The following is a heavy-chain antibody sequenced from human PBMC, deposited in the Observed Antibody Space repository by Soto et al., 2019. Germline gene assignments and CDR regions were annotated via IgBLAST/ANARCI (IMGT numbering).Heavy chain of an antibody. V-gene: IGHV1-18*01. J-gene: IGHJ3*02. CDR1: GYAFSSFG. D-gene: IGHD1-26*01. CDR3: ARDRRVGANKEAYYI. Sequence: QDQLVQSGPEVKKPGASVKVSCKASGYAFSSFGITWVRQAPGQGLEWMGWIGIYHGNTRYAQKLQGRDTMTRDTSTTTVHMELTSLTSDDTAMYYCARDRRVGANKEAYYIWGQGTMVTVSS. CDR2: IGIYHGNT.